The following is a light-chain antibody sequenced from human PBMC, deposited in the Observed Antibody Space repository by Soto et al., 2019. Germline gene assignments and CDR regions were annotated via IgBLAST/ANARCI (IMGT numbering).Light chain of an antibody. CDR1: SSDVGGYNS. J-gene: IGLJ1*01. V-gene: IGLV2-14*01. CDR2: EVS. Sequence: QSALTQPASVSGSPGQSITISCTGTSSDVGGYNSVSWYQQHPGKATKLMIYEVSNRPSGVSNRFSGSKSGNTASLTISGLQAEDEADYYCSSYTTSSTLLYVFGTGTKLTVL. CDR3: SSYTTSSTLLYV.